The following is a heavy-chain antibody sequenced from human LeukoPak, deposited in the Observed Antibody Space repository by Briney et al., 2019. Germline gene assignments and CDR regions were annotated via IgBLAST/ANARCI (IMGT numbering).Heavy chain of an antibody. Sequence: GGSLRLSCAASGFTVSSNYMSWVRQAPGKGLEWVSVIYSGGSTYYADSVKGRLTISRDNSKNTLYLQMNSLRAEDTAVYYCARTRYCSGGSCFDYWGQGTLVTVSS. CDR1: GFTVSSNY. V-gene: IGHV3-66*01. CDR3: ARTRYCSGGSCFDY. D-gene: IGHD2-15*01. CDR2: IYSGGST. J-gene: IGHJ4*02.